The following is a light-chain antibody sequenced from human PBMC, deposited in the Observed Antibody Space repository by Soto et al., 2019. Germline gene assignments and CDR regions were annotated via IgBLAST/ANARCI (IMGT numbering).Light chain of an antibody. CDR2: EVS. Sequence: QSALTQPPSASGSPGQSVTISCTGTSSDVGGYNYVSWYQQHPGKAPKLMIYEVSKRPSGVPDRFSGSKSGNTASLTVSGLQAEDKADYYCNSYAGSNNGVFGGGTKLTAL. CDR3: NSYAGSNNGV. J-gene: IGLJ3*02. CDR1: SSDVGGYNY. V-gene: IGLV2-8*01.